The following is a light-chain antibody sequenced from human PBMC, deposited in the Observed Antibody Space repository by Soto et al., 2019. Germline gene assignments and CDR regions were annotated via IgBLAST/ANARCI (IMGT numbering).Light chain of an antibody. Sequence: SVVSQPPSVCRSPGQPVTISCTGTSSDVGSHNGVSWYQQPPGTAPKLMIYEVTNRPPGVPDRFSGSKSGNTASLTISGLQAEDEADYYCSSHTTSSTFVFATGTRVTVL. J-gene: IGLJ1*01. CDR2: EVT. V-gene: IGLV2-18*02. CDR1: SSDVGSHNG. CDR3: SSHTTSSTFV.